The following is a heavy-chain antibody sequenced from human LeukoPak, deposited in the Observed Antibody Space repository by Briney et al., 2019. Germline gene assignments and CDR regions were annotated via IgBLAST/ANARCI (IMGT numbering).Heavy chain of an antibody. Sequence: GGSLRLSCAASGFTFDDYVMSWVRHAPGKGLEGVAGINWKSDSTGYVDSVKGRFTISRDNAKNSLYLQMNSLRAEDTALYYCARGRGSFYYYYMDVWGKGTTVTVSS. J-gene: IGHJ6*03. CDR3: ARGRGSFYYYYMDV. CDR1: GFTFDDYV. V-gene: IGHV3-20*04. CDR2: INWKSDST.